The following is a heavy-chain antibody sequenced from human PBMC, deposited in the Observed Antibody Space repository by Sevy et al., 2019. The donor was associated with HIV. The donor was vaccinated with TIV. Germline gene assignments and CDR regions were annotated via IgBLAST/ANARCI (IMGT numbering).Heavy chain of an antibody. D-gene: IGHD6-13*01. CDR1: GFTFSDYY. CDR2: ISSSGSTI. CDR3: ARDLASSTGYSSSWYGMDV. J-gene: IGHJ6*02. Sequence: GGSLRLSCAASGFTFSDYYMSWIRQAPGKGLEWVSYISSSGSTIYYADSVKGRFTISRDNAKNSLYLQMNSLRAEDTGVYYCARDLASSTGYSSSWYGMDVWGQGTTVTVSS. V-gene: IGHV3-11*01.